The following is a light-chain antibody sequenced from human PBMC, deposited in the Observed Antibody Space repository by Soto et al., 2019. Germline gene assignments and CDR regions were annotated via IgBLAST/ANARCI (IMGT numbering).Light chain of an antibody. J-gene: IGKJ5*01. V-gene: IGKV1-5*03. CDR2: EAS. CDR3: QQLNSSPLA. CDR1: QTFGRW. Sequence: MTQSPATLSVSPGERATLSCRASQTFGRWLAWFQQKPGKAPKLLIYEASNLQSGVPSRFSGSGSGTDFTLTISSLQPEDFATYYCQQLNSSPLAFGQGTRLEIK.